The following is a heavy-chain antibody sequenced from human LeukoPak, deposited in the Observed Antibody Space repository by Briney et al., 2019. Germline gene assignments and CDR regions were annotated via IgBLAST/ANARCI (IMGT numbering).Heavy chain of an antibody. CDR2: ISAYNGNT. Sequence: GASVKVSCKASGYTFTSYGISWVRQAPGQGLEWMGWISAYNGNTNYAQKLQGRVTMTTDTSTSTAYMELRSLRSDDTAVYYCARVKDDFWSGYSDYYYYMDVWGKGTTVTVSS. CDR3: ARVKDDFWSGYSDYYYYMDV. J-gene: IGHJ6*03. V-gene: IGHV1-18*01. CDR1: GYTFTSYG. D-gene: IGHD3-3*01.